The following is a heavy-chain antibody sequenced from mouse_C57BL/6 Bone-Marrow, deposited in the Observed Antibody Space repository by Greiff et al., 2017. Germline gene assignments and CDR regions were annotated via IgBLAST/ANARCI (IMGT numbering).Heavy chain of an antibody. CDR1: GYTFTSYW. V-gene: IGHV1-64*01. Sequence: VQLQQPGAELVKPGASVKLSCTASGYTFTSYWMHWVKQRPGQGLEWIGMIHPNSGSTNYNAKFKSKATLTVDKSSSTAYMQLSSLTSEDSAVYYCACYYGSEGAMDYWGQGTSVTVSS. CDR2: IHPNSGST. D-gene: IGHD1-1*01. J-gene: IGHJ4*01. CDR3: ACYYGSEGAMDY.